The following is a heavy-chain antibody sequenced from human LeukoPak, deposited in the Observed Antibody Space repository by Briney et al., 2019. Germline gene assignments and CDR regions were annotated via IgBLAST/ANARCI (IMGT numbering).Heavy chain of an antibody. CDR2: INLYTGSP. V-gene: IGHV1-46*01. CDR3: ARDLPVGFGSRAY. J-gene: IGHJ4*02. D-gene: IGHD3-10*01. CDR1: GYTFTRYN. Sequence: ASVKVSCKASGYTFTRYNMHWVRQAPGQGLEWMGLINLYTGSPAYAQNFQGRASMTRDTSTGTVYMRLSSLRFDDTAVYFCARDLPVGFGSRAYWGQGTLVTVSS.